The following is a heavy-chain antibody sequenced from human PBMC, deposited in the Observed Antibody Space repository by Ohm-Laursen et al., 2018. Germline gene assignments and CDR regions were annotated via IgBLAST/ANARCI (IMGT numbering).Heavy chain of an antibody. D-gene: IGHD3-10*01. V-gene: IGHV4-59*01. CDR1: GGSISSYY. CDR2: VYYSGST. Sequence: PGTLSLTCTVSGGSISSYYWSWIRQPPGKGLEWIGYVYYSGSTNYNPSLKSRVTISVDTSKNQFSLKLRPVTSADTAVYYCAGEPTRGYYGPLDYWGQGTLVTVSS. J-gene: IGHJ4*02. CDR3: AGEPTRGYYGPLDY.